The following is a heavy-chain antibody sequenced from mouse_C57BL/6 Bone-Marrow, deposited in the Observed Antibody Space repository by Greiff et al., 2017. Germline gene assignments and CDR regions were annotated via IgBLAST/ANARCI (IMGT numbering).Heavy chain of an antibody. Sequence: EVQLQQSGAELVRPGASVKLSCTASGFNIKDDYIHWVKQRPEQGLEWIGWIDPEIGDTAYASKFQGGATITSDTSSNTAYLQLSSLTSEDTAVYYCSSFDGNYFDFWGQGTPLTVAS. D-gene: IGHD2-3*01. CDR3: SSFDGNYFDF. J-gene: IGHJ2*01. CDR1: GFNIKDDY. V-gene: IGHV14-4*01. CDR2: IDPEIGDT.